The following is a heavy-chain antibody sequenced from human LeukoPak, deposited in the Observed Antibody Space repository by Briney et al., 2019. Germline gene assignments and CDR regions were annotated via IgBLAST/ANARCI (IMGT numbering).Heavy chain of an antibody. CDR1: GYTFTGYY. V-gene: IGHV1-2*02. CDR2: INPNGGGT. CDR3: ASEVARIHDTDCYYYYGMDV. D-gene: IGHD5-12*01. Sequence: ASVNVSCKASGYTFTGYYMHWVRQAPGQGLEWMGWINPNGGGTNYAQKFQGRVTMTRDTSISTAYMEMSGLRSDDTADYCCASEVARIHDTDCYYYYGMDVWGQGTTVTVSS. J-gene: IGHJ6*02.